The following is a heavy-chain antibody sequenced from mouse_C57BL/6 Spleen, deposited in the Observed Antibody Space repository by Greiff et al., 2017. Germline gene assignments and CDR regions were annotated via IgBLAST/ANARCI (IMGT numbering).Heavy chain of an antibody. CDR3: AREAYYSNGFAY. V-gene: IGHV5-4*01. CDR2: ISDGGSYT. J-gene: IGHJ3*01. CDR1: GFTFSSYA. Sequence: EVQGVESGGGLVKPGGSLKLSCAASGFTFSSYAMSWVRQTPEKRLEWVATISDGGSYTYYPDNVKGRFTISRDNAKNNLYLQMSHLKSEDTAMYYCAREAYYSNGFAYWGQGTLVTVSA. D-gene: IGHD2-5*01.